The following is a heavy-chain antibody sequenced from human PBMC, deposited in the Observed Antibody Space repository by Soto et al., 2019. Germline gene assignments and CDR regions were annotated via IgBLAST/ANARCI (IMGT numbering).Heavy chain of an antibody. J-gene: IGHJ3*02. CDR3: ASPSMVPGKAFDI. V-gene: IGHV1-69*06. D-gene: IGHD3-10*01. Sequence: QVQLVQSGAEVKKPGSSVNVSCKASGGTFSSYAISWVRQAPGQGLEWMGGIIPIFGTVNYAQKFQGRVTITGGKSTSTAYMELSSLRSDDTAGYCCASPSMVPGKAFDIWGQGTMVTVSS. CDR1: GGTFSSYA. CDR2: IIPIFGTV.